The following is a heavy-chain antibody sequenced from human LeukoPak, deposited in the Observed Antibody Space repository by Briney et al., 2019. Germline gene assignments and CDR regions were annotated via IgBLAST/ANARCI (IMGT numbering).Heavy chain of an antibody. CDR2: INHSGST. V-gene: IGHV4-34*01. CDR3: ARAPGRVLYCSSTSCYRVRNWFDP. J-gene: IGHJ5*02. Sequence: IPSETLSLTCAVYDGSFSGYYWSWIRQPPGKRLEWIVEINHSGSTNHNPSLKSRVTISVDTSKNQFSLKLSSVTAADTAVYYCARAPGRVLYCSSTSCYRVRNWFDPWGQGTLVTVSS. D-gene: IGHD2-2*01. CDR1: DGSFSGYY.